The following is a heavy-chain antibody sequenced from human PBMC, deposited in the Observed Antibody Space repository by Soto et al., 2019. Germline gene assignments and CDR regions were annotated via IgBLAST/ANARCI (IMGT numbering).Heavy chain of an antibody. CDR2: IYYSGST. D-gene: IGHD5-18*01. CDR1: GGSISSYY. Sequence: SETLSLTCTVSGGSISSYYWSWIRQPPGKGLEWIGYIYYSGSTNYNPSLKSRVTISVDTSKNQFSLKLSSVTAADTAVYYCARMLSLPRKKYNWLDPWGQGTLVTVYS. V-gene: IGHV4-59*01. CDR3: ARMLSLPRKKYNWLDP. J-gene: IGHJ5*02.